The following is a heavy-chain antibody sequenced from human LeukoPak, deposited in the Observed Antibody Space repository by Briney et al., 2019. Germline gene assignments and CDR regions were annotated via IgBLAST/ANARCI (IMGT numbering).Heavy chain of an antibody. D-gene: IGHD2-2*01. CDR2: INHSGST. CDR3: ARGAHLGYCSSTSCPNAFDI. J-gene: IGHJ3*02. V-gene: IGHV4-34*01. Sequence: SETLSLTCAVYGGSFSGYYWSWIRQPPGKGLEWIGEINHSGSTNYNPSLKSRVTISVDTSKNQFSLKLSSVTAADTAVYYCARGAHLGYCSSTSCPNAFDIWGQGTMVTVSS. CDR1: GGSFSGYY.